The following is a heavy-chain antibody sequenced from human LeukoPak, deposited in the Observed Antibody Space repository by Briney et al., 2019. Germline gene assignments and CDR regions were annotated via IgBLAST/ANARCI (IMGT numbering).Heavy chain of an antibody. CDR3: ARHPPITAGAFRI. D-gene: IGHD3-10*01. Sequence: KPSETLSLTCTVSDGSINGYYWSWIPQPPGQKLEWIAFTYSSGTTNYYPSFMSRVTLSVDTSKNQLSLNLNSVTAADTAVYYCARHPPITAGAFRIWGQGTMVTVSS. CDR2: TYSSGTT. CDR1: DGSINGYY. J-gene: IGHJ3*02. V-gene: IGHV4-59*08.